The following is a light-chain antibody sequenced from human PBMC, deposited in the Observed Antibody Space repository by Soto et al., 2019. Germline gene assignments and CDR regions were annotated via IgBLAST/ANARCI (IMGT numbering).Light chain of an antibody. CDR2: KAS. J-gene: IGKJ5*01. Sequence: DIQMTQSPSSLSASVGDRVTITCRASQSISSWLAWYQQKPGKAPKLLIYKASTLESGVPSNFSGSGSGTEFTLTISSLQPEDIATYYCQQYSHLITFGQGTRLEIK. CDR1: QSISSW. V-gene: IGKV1-5*03. CDR3: QQYSHLIT.